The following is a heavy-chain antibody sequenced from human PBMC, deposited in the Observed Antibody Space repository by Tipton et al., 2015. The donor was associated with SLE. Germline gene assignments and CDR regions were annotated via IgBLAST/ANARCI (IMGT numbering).Heavy chain of an antibody. CDR2: IYYSGST. CDR3: ARGGRYYYDSSGYRGMDV. V-gene: IGHV4-34*01. Sequence: TLSLTCAVYGGSFSGYYWSWIRQPPGKGLEWIGSIYYSGSTYYNPSLKSRVTISVDTSKNQFSLKLSSVTAADTAVYYCARGGRYYYDSSGYRGMDVWGQGTTVTVSS. J-gene: IGHJ6*02. CDR1: GGSFSGYY. D-gene: IGHD3-22*01.